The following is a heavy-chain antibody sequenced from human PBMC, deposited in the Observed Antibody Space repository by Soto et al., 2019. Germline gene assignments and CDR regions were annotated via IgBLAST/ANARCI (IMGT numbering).Heavy chain of an antibody. Sequence: EVQLVPSGEEVKKPGESLKISCKGSGYSFTSYWIGWVRQMPGKGLEWMGIIYPGDSDTRYSPSFQGQVTISADKSISTAYLQWTSLKASDTAMYYCAKGGSYYETHGYFDYWGQGTLVTVSS. V-gene: IGHV5-51*01. CDR1: GYSFTSYW. CDR2: IYPGDSDT. CDR3: AKGGSYYETHGYFDY. J-gene: IGHJ4*02. D-gene: IGHD1-26*01.